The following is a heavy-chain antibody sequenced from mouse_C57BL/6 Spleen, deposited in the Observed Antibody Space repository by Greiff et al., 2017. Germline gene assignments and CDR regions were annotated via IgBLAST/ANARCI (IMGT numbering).Heavy chain of an antibody. CDR1: GYAFSSSW. CDR2: IYPGDGDT. D-gene: IGHD1-1*01. J-gene: IGHJ2*01. Sequence: QVQLKQSGPELVKPGASVKISCKASGYAFSSSWMNWVKQRPGQGLEWIGRIYPGDGDTNYNGKFKGKATLTADKSSSTAYMQLSSLTSEDSAVYFCARGGSNYFDYWGQGTTLTVSS. CDR3: ARGGSNYFDY. V-gene: IGHV1-82*01.